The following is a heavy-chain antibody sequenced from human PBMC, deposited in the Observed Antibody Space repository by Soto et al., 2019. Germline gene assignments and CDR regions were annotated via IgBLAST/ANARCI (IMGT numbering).Heavy chain of an antibody. CDR2: IKSDGSGT. CDR3: ARGTTEGYGTNWFDP. V-gene: IGHV3-7*01. D-gene: IGHD1-1*01. Sequence: EVQLVESGGGLVQPGGSLRLSCAASGFTFSTYWMSWVRQAPGKGLEWVASIKSDGSGTYYVDSMQGRFAISRDNAKSSLDLQMNSLRAEDTALYFCARGTTEGYGTNWFDPWGQGTLVTVSS. CDR1: GFTFSTYW. J-gene: IGHJ5*02.